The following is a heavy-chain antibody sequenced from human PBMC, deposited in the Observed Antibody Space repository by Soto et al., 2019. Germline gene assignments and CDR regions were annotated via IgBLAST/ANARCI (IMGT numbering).Heavy chain of an antibody. J-gene: IGHJ6*03. Sequence: ASVKVSCKASGYTFTSYGISWVRQAPGQGLEWMGWISAYNGNTNYAQKLQGRVTMTTDTSTSTAYMELRSLRSDDTAVYYCAGDRGLRFFEWLLQGSRDQDDYYMDVWGKGTTVTVS. CDR3: AGDRGLRFFEWLLQGSRDQDDYYMDV. D-gene: IGHD3-3*01. CDR1: GYTFTSYG. V-gene: IGHV1-18*01. CDR2: ISAYNGNT.